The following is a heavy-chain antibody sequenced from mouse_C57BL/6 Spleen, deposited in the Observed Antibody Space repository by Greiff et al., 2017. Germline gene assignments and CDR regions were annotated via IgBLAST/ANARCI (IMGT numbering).Heavy chain of an antibody. J-gene: IGHJ3*01. Sequence: EVKLQESGGGLVKPGGSLKLSCAASGFTFSSYAMSWVRQTPEKRLEWVATISDGGSYTYYPDNVKGRFTISRDNAKNNLYLQMSHLKSEDTAMYYCARDNYDVFAYWGQGTLVTVSA. CDR3: ARDNYDVFAY. D-gene: IGHD2-1*01. V-gene: IGHV5-4*01. CDR2: ISDGGSYT. CDR1: GFTFSSYA.